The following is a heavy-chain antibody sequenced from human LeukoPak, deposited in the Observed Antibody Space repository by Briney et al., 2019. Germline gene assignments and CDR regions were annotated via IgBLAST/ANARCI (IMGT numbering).Heavy chain of an antibody. J-gene: IGHJ4*02. Sequence: GGSLRLSCAASGFTFRNYVIHWVRQAPGKGLEWVAVMSSDLNVKLYADSVKGRFIISRDNSRSTLYLQMNSLRPEDTAIYYCAREGYYGSGSPPSFDYWGQGTLVTVSS. CDR1: GFTFRNYV. D-gene: IGHD3-10*01. CDR3: AREGYYGSGSPPSFDY. CDR2: MSSDLNVK. V-gene: IGHV3-30-3*01.